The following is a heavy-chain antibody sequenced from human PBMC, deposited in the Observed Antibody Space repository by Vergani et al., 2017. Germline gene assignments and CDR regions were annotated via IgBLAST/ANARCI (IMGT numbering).Heavy chain of an antibody. J-gene: IGHJ4*02. CDR3: ARDRRYYDSSGYYSDY. D-gene: IGHD3-22*01. Sequence: VQLVESGGGVVQPGGSLRLSCAASGFTFSSYSMNWVRQAPGKGLEWVSYISSSSSTIYYADSVKGRFTISRDNAKNSLYLQMNSLRAEDTAVYYCARDRRYYDSSGYYSDYWGQGTLVTVSS. V-gene: IGHV3-48*01. CDR2: ISSSSSTI. CDR1: GFTFSSYS.